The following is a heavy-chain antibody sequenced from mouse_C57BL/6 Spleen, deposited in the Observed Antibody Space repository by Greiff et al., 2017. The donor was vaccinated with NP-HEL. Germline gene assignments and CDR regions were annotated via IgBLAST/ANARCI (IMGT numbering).Heavy chain of an antibody. J-gene: IGHJ2*01. CDR3: AAREGAYGSSFDY. D-gene: IGHD1-1*01. Sequence: VQLQQPGAELVKPGASVKLSCKASGYTFTSYWMQWVKQRPGQGLEWIGEIDPSDSYTNYNQKFKGKATLTVDTSSSTAYMQLSSLTSEDSAVYYCAAREGAYGSSFDYWGKGTTLTVSS. CDR1: GYTFTSYW. V-gene: IGHV1-50*01. CDR2: IDPSDSYT.